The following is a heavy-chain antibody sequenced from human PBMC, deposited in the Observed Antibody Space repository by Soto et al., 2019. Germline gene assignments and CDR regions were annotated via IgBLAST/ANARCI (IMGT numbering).Heavy chain of an antibody. V-gene: IGHV4-4*02. CDR2: IHQSGST. Sequence: SETLSLTCRVSGGSISSSNWWSWVRQPPGKGLEWIGEIHQSGSTNYNPSLKSRVTLSVDKSKNQFSLKLTSVTAADTADYYCARTSYYDSTGYYNMDVWGQGTTVTVSS. D-gene: IGHD3-22*01. J-gene: IGHJ6*02. CDR1: GGSISSSNW. CDR3: ARTSYYDSTGYYNMDV.